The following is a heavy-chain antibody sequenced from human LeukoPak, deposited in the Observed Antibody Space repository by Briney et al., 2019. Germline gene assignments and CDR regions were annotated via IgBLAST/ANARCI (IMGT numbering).Heavy chain of an antibody. V-gene: IGHV3-11*01. CDR1: GFTFSDHY. CDR2: ISGTGSTI. Sequence: GGSLRLSCAASGFTFSDHYMSWIRQAPGKGLEWASYISGTGSTIYYADSVKGRFTISRGNAKYSLYLQMNSLRAEDTAVYYCARLTTAVESWGQGILVTVSP. CDR3: ARLTTAVES. J-gene: IGHJ4*02. D-gene: IGHD4-11*01.